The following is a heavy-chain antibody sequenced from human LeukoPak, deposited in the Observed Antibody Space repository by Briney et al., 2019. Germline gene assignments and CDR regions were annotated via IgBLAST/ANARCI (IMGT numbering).Heavy chain of an antibody. CDR1: GFTFSSYS. CDR2: ISSSSSYI. CDR3: ARDENKKGIAAAGTTFDY. D-gene: IGHD6-13*01. V-gene: IGHV3-21*01. J-gene: IGHJ4*02. Sequence: PGGSLRLSCAASGFTFSSYSMSWVRQAPGKGLEWVSSISSSSSYIYYADSVKGRFTISRDNAKNSLYLQMNSLRAEDTAVYYCARDENKKGIAAAGTTFDYWGQGTLVTVSS.